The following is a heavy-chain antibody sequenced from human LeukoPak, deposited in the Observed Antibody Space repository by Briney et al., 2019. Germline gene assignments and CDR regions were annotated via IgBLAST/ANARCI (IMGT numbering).Heavy chain of an antibody. CDR1: GGTFSSYA. Sequence: SVKVSCKASGGTFSSYAISWVRQAPGQGREWMGGIFPIFGTANYAQKFQGRVTIPTDESTSTAYMELSSLRSEDTAVYYCARDGDSSGAFDIWGQGTMVTVSS. J-gene: IGHJ3*02. CDR3: ARDGDSSGAFDI. CDR2: IFPIFGTA. V-gene: IGHV1-69*05.